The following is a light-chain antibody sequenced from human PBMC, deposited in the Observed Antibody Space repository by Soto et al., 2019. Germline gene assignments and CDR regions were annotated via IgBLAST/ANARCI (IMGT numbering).Light chain of an antibody. J-gene: IGKJ5*01. CDR3: QQRHMWPIT. CDR1: QSLSSNY. V-gene: IGKV3D-20*02. CDR2: GAS. Sequence: EIVLTQSPGTLSLSPGERATLSCRASQSLSSNYLAWYQQKPGQAPRLLIYGASSRATGIPDRFSGSGSGTDFTLTISSLEPEDSAVYYCQQRHMWPITFGQGTRLEI.